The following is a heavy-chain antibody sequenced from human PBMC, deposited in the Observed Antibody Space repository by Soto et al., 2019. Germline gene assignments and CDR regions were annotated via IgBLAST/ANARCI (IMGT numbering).Heavy chain of an antibody. CDR3: ARQKCADGICYAIVFDY. J-gene: IGHJ4*02. CDR2: IYYTGST. Sequence: PSETLSLTCTVSGDSISNSDHYWSWTRQHPGKGLEWIGYIYYTGSTYYNPSLKSRVTISVDTSKNQFSLKLTSVTAADTAVYYCARQKCADGICYAIVFDYRGQGTLVTVSS. CDR1: GDSISNSDHY. V-gene: IGHV4-31*03. D-gene: IGHD2-8*01.